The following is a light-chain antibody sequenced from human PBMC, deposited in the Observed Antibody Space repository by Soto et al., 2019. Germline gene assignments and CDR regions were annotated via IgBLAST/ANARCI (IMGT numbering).Light chain of an antibody. CDR1: TSDIGGHKY. CDR3: SSYAGSTTYVV. V-gene: IGLV2-14*01. CDR2: EVS. J-gene: IGLJ2*01. Sequence: QSALTQPASVSGSPGQSITISCTGTTSDIGGHKYVSWYQQHPDKAPKVLIFEVSNRPSGISDRFSGSKSGNTASLTISGLQAEDEADYYCSSYAGSTTYVVFGGGTKVTVL.